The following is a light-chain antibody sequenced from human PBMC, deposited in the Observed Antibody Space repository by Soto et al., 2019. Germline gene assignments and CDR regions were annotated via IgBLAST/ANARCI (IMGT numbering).Light chain of an antibody. J-gene: IGKJ1*01. V-gene: IGKV3D-7*01. CDR1: QSVSSSY. CDR2: GAS. CDR3: QQDYNLPWT. Sequence: PGARVTLSSRASQSVSSSYLTWYQQKPGQAPRLLIYGASTRATSIPARFSGSGSGTDFTLTISSLQPEDFAVYYCQQDYNLPWTFGQGTKVDIK.